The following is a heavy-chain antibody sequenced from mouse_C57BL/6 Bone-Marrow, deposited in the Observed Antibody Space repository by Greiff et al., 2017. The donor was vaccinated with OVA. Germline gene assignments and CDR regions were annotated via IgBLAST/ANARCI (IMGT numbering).Heavy chain of an antibody. D-gene: IGHD1-1*01. CDR1: GFSLTSYG. V-gene: IGHV2-2*01. J-gene: IGHJ3*01. CDR2: LWSGGST. Sequence: QVQLQQSGPGLVQPSQSLSITCTVSGFSLTSYGVHWVRQSPGKGLEWLGVLWSGGSTDSNAAFISRLSISKDNSKSQVFFKMNSLQADDTAIYYCARKDYGSSGFAYWGQGTLVTVSA. CDR3: ARKDYGSSGFAY.